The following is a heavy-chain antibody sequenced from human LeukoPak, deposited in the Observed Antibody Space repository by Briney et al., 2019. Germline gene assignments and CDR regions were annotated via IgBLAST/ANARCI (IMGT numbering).Heavy chain of an antibody. CDR2: IYYSGST. CDR1: GGSISSYY. CDR3: ARVICSSTSCYPGY. V-gene: IGHV4-59*01. D-gene: IGHD2-2*01. Sequence: SETLSLTCTVSGGSISSYYWSWIRQPTGKGLEWIGYIYYSGSTNYNPSLKSRVTISVDTSKNQFSLKLSSVTAADTAVYYCARVICSSTSCYPGYWGQGTLVTVSS. J-gene: IGHJ4*02.